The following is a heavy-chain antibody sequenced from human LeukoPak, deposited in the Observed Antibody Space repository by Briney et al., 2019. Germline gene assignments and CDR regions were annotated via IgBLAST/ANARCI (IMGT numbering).Heavy chain of an antibody. D-gene: IGHD6-6*01. CDR2: INPSDGST. V-gene: IGHV1-46*01. Sequence: ASVKVSCKASGYTFTSHYMHWVRQAPGQGLEWMGIINPSDGSTTSAQKFQGRVPVTRDTSTSTVYMERRSQRSEDTAVYYCARDSNSSSFDYWGQGILVTVSS. J-gene: IGHJ4*02. CDR1: GYTFTSHY. CDR3: ARDSNSSSFDY.